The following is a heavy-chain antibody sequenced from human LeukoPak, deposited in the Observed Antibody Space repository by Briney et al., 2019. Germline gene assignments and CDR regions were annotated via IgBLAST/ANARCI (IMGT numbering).Heavy chain of an antibody. CDR1: GFAFSTYG. V-gene: IGHV3-23*01. Sequence: GGSLRLSCAASGFAFSTYGMHWVRQAPEKGLEWVSAISAYGSTTYYADSVRGRFIISRDNSKNTLFLQMNSLRADDTAVYFCAKLPHASFYDRFDYWGRGTLVTVSS. CDR2: ISAYGSTT. D-gene: IGHD2/OR15-2a*01. CDR3: AKLPHASFYDRFDY. J-gene: IGHJ4*02.